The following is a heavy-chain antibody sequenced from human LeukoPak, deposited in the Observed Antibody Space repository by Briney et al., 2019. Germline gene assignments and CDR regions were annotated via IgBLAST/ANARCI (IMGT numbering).Heavy chain of an antibody. V-gene: IGHV3-30*01. CDR2: ISYDGSNK. J-gene: IGHJ3*02. D-gene: IGHD3-22*01. CDR3: ARDKSHSGYSGNDAFDI. CDR1: GFTFSSYA. Sequence: GGSLRLSCAASGFTFSSYAMHWVRQAPGKGLEWVAVISYDGSNKYYADSVKGRFTISRDNSKSTLYLQMNSLRAEDTAVYYCARDKSHSGYSGNDAFDIWGQGTMVTVSS.